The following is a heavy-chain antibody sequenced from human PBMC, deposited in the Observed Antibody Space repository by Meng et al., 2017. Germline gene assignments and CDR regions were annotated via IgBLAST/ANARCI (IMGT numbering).Heavy chain of an antibody. Sequence: QVQLVRSVSELNKPVASVKVSCKASGYTFTSYAMNWVRQAPGQGLEWMGWINTNTGNPTYAQGFTGRFVFSLDTSVSTAYLQISSLKAEDTAVYYCARMGIAVAGTLGWEDYWGQGTLVTVSS. J-gene: IGHJ4*02. D-gene: IGHD6-19*01. CDR1: GYTFTSYA. V-gene: IGHV7-4-1*02. CDR2: INTNTGNP. CDR3: ARMGIAVAGTLGWEDY.